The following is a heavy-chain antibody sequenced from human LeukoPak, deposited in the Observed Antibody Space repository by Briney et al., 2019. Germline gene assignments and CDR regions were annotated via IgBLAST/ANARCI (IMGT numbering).Heavy chain of an antibody. J-gene: IGHJ3*02. CDR3: ARGPYYYDSSGYYPLTPNDAFDI. D-gene: IGHD3-22*01. CDR2: IYTSGST. V-gene: IGHV4-61*02. CDR1: GGSISSGSYY. Sequence: SETLSLTCTVSGGSISSGSYYWSWIRQPAGKGLEWIGRIYTSGSTNYNPSLKSRVTISVDTSKNQFSLKLSSVTAADTAVYCCARGPYYYDSSGYYPLTPNDAFDIWGQGTMVTVSS.